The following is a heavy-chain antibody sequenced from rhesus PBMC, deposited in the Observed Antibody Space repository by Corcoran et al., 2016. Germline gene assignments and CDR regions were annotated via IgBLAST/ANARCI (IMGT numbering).Heavy chain of an antibody. Sequence: QVQLQQWGEGLVKPSETLSLTCAVYGGSVSGYWWGWLRQPPGKGLEWIGRVRSGGNTNYNPSLKSRVTISIDTSKNQFSLKLSSVTAAYTAVYYCASTALYSSGWYSFDYWGQGVLVTVSS. D-gene: IGHD6-31*01. V-gene: IGHV4-160*01. J-gene: IGHJ4*01. CDR3: ASTALYSSGWYSFDY. CDR2: VRSGGNT. CDR1: GGSVSGYW.